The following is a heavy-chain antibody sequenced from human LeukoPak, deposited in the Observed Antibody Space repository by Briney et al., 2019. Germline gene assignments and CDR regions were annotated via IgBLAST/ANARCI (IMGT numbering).Heavy chain of an antibody. CDR2: IGAYNGNT. CDR3: ARVRGYYDSSGYSHFDY. J-gene: IGHJ4*02. D-gene: IGHD3-22*01. Sequence: ASVKVSCKASGYTFTSYGISWVRQAPGQGLEWMGWIGAYNGNTNYAQKLQGRVTMTTDTSTSTAYMELRSLRSDDTAVYYCARVRGYYDSSGYSHFDYWGQGTLVTVSS. CDR1: GYTFTSYG. V-gene: IGHV1-18*01.